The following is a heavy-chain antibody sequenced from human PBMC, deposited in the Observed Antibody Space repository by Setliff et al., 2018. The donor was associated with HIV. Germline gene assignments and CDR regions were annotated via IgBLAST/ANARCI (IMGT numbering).Heavy chain of an antibody. Sequence: PEETLSLTCTVPGGAISSYYWSWIRQPPGKGLEWIGYIYYSGSTNYNPSLKSRVTISVDTSKNQFSLKRSSVTAADTAVYYCARGYYNFWSGYPPLDYWGQGTLVTVSS. V-gene: IGHV4-59*01. D-gene: IGHD3-3*01. CDR1: GGAISSYY. CDR2: IYYSGST. J-gene: IGHJ4*02. CDR3: ARGYYNFWSGYPPLDY.